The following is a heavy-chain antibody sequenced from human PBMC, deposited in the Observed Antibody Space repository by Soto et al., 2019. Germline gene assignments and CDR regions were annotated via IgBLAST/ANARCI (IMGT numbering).Heavy chain of an antibody. J-gene: IGHJ3*02. CDR2: IDPSDSYT. CDR3: ASKAYCGGDCYEGAFDI. V-gene: IGHV5-10-1*01. D-gene: IGHD2-21*02. CDR1: GYSFTSYW. Sequence: PGESLKISCKGSGYSFTSYWISWVRRMPGKGLEWMGRIDPSDSYTNYSPSFQGHVTISADKSISTAYLQWSSLKASDTAMYYCASKAYCGGDCYEGAFDIWGQGTMVTVSS.